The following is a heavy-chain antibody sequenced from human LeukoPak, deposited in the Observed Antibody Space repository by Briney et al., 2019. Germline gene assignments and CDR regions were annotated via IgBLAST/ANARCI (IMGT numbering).Heavy chain of an antibody. D-gene: IGHD4-23*01. V-gene: IGHV3-23*01. CDR2: ISGSGGST. CDR1: GFTFSSYG. J-gene: IGHJ3*02. Sequence: GGSLRLSCAASGFTFSSYGMSWVRQAPGKGLEWVSAISGSGGSTYYADSVKGRFTISRDNSKNSLYLQMNSLRAEDTAVYYCARFYGGNFFDAFDIWGQGTMVTVSS. CDR3: ARFYGGNFFDAFDI.